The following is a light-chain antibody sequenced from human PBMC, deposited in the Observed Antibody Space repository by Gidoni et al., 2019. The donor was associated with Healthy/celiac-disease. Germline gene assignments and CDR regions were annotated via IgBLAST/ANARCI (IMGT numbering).Light chain of an antibody. Sequence: DIQLTQSPSSLYASVGDRVTITCRPSQSISSYLNWYQQKPGKAPKLLIYAASSLQSGVPSRFSGSGSGTDFTLTISSLQPEDFATYYCQQSYSTLLTFGGGTKVEIK. CDR1: QSISSY. J-gene: IGKJ4*01. CDR3: QQSYSTLLT. CDR2: AAS. V-gene: IGKV1-39*01.